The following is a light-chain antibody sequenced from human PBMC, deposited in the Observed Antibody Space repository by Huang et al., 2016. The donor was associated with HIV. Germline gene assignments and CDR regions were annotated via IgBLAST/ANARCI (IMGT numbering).Light chain of an antibody. J-gene: IGKJ1*01. V-gene: IGKV3-15*01. CDR2: GAS. Sequence: ELVMTQSPATLSVSPGERVTLSCRASQSVSSNLAWYQQKPGQAPRLLLFGASTRATGSPARCRGSGSGTEFTLTISSLQSEDFAVYYCHQYNNWPPWTFGQGTKVEI. CDR3: HQYNNWPPWT. CDR1: QSVSSN.